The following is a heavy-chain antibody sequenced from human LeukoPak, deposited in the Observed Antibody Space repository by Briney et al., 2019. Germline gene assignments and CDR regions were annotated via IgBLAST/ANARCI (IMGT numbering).Heavy chain of an antibody. J-gene: IGHJ3*02. CDR3: AKDTGGSYAFDI. D-gene: IGHD1-26*01. Sequence: GGSLRLSCAAPGFTFYDYAMHWVRQAPGKGLEWVSLISGDGGSTYYADSVKGRFTISRDNSKNSLYLQMNSLRTEDTALYYCAKDTGGSYAFDIWGQGTMVTVSS. CDR1: GFTFYDYA. CDR2: ISGDGGST. V-gene: IGHV3-43*02.